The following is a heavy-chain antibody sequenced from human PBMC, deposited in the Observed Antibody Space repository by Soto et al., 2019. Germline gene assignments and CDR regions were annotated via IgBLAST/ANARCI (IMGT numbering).Heavy chain of an antibody. V-gene: IGHV3-30-3*02. Sequence: QVQPVESGGGVVQPGRSLRLSCVVSGFTFRSYAMHWVRQAPGKGMEWVAVISNDGNNNYHADSVKGRFTISRDNSKNTLYLHMDSLRAVDTALYYCSRFVGYGGSEYDFDNWGQGIQVIVST. CDR1: GFTFRSYA. J-gene: IGHJ4*02. D-gene: IGHD5-12*01. CDR2: ISNDGNNN. CDR3: SRFVGYGGSEYDFDN.